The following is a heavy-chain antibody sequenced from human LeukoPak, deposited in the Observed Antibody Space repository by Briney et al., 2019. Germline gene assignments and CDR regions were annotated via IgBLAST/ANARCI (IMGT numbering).Heavy chain of an antibody. CDR2: ISAYNGNT. CDR1: GYTFTSYG. Sequence: GASVKVSCKASGYTFTSYGISWVRQAPGQGLEWMGWISAYNGNTNYAQKLQGRVTMTTDTSTSTAYMELRSLRSDDTAVYYCARDISGYVFGSGYNPYYYGRDVWGQGTTVPVSS. V-gene: IGHV1-18*01. D-gene: IGHD3-3*01. J-gene: IGHJ6*02. CDR3: ARDISGYVFGSGYNPYYYGRDV.